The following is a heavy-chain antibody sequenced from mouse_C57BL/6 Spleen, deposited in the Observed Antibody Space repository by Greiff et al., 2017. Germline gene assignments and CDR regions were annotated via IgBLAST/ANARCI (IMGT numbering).Heavy chain of an antibody. V-gene: IGHV1-64*01. D-gene: IGHD3-2*02. CDR1: GYTFTSYW. CDR3: ARSQTAQATWYFDY. J-gene: IGHJ2*01. Sequence: VQLQQSGAELVKPGASVKLSCKASGYTFTSYWMHWVKQRPGQGLEWIGMIHPNSGSTNYNEKFKSKATLTVDKSSSTAYMQLSSLTSEDSAVYYCARSQTAQATWYFDYWGQGTTLTVSS. CDR2: IHPNSGST.